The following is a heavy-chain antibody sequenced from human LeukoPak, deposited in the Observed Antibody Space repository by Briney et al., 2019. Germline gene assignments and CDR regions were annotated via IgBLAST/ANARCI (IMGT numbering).Heavy chain of an antibody. CDR3: ARGGGTTRWGNWFDP. D-gene: IGHD1-26*01. CDR1: GGSISSYY. J-gene: IGHJ5*02. CDR2: IYYSGST. Sequence: SETLSLTCTVSGGSISSYYWSWIRQPPGKGLEWIGYIYYSGSTNYNPSLKSRVTISVDTSKNQFSLKLSSVTAADTAVCYCARGGGTTRWGNWFDPWGQGTLVTVSS. V-gene: IGHV4-59*01.